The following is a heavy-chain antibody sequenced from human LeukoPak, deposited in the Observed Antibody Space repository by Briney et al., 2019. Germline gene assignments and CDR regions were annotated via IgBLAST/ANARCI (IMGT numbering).Heavy chain of an antibody. CDR3: ARHSYGKSLDC. CDR2: IYYSGST. D-gene: IGHD5-18*01. J-gene: IGHJ4*02. V-gene: IGHV4-59*01. CDR1: GGSISSYY. Sequence: PSETLSLTCTVSGGSISSYYWSWIRQPPGKGLEWIGYIYYSGSTNYNPSLKSRVTISVDTSKNQFSLKLNSVTAADTAVYYCARHSYGKSLDCWGQGTLSPSP.